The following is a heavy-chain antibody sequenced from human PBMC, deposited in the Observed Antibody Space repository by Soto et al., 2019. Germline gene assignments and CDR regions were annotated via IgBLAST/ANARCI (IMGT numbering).Heavy chain of an antibody. CDR2: ISAYNGNT. D-gene: IGHD2-21*02. CDR1: GYTFTSYR. J-gene: IGHJ5*02. Sequence: ASVKVSCKASGYTFTSYRISWVRQAPGQGREWMGWISAYNGNTNYAQKLQGRVTMTTDASTSTAYMELRSLRSDDTAVYYCARDRLCGGDCYLAWFDPWGQGTLVTVSS. CDR3: ARDRLCGGDCYLAWFDP. V-gene: IGHV1-18*01.